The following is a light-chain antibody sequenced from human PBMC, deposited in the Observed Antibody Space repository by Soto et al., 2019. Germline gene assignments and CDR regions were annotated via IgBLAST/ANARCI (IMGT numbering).Light chain of an antibody. CDR1: QNINNY. CDR3: QQYENLPT. V-gene: IGKV1-33*01. CDR2: DAS. J-gene: IGKJ1*01. Sequence: DIRMTQSPSSLSSSVGDIFTITCQASQNINNYLNWYQQKPGRAPKLLIYDASNLEAGVPSRFRGSGSGTDFTFTISRLQPEDIATYYCQQYENLPTFGQGTKVDIK.